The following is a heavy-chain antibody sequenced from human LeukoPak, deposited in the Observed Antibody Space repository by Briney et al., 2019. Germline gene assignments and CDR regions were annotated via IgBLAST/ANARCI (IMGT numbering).Heavy chain of an antibody. CDR1: GFTFSGSA. CDR3: TFGSGSSH. J-gene: IGHJ1*01. Sequence: GGSLKFSCAASGFTFSGSAMHWVRQASGKGLEWVGRIRSKANNYATAYAASVTGRFTISRDDSKNTAYLQMNSLKTEDTAVYYCTFGSGSSHWGQGTLVTVSS. V-gene: IGHV3-73*01. CDR2: IRSKANNYAT. D-gene: IGHD3-10*01.